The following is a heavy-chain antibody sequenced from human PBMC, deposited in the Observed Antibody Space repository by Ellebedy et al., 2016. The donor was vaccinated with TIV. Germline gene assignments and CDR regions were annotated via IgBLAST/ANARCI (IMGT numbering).Heavy chain of an antibody. J-gene: IGHJ4*02. V-gene: IGHV4-34*01. CDR2: INHSGSS. D-gene: IGHD6-13*01. CDR1: TGSFSDYF. CDR3: ASRGAAAGTIDS. Sequence: SETLSLXCAVYTGSFSDYFWTWIRQSPEKGLEWIGEINHSGSSNYNPSLKSRVTISVDTSKNQFSLKLSSVTAADTAVYYCASRGAAAGTIDSWGQGTLVTVSS.